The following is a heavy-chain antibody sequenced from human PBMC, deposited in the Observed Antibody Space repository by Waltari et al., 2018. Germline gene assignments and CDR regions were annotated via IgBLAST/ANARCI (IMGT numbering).Heavy chain of an antibody. CDR1: GLTFSSYS. J-gene: IGHJ4*02. CDR3: ARAIAAAGADFDY. D-gene: IGHD6-13*01. CDR2: ISSSSSYI. Sequence: EVQLVESGGGLVKPGGSLRLTGAASGLTFSSYSMNWVRQAPGKGLEWGSSISSSSSYIYYADSVKGRFTISRDNAKNSLYLQMNSLRAEDTAVYYCARAIAAAGADFDYWGQGTLVTVSS. V-gene: IGHV3-21*01.